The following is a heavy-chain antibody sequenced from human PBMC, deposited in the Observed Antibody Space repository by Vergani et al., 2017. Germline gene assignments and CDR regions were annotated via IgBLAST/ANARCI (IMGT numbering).Heavy chain of an antibody. CDR1: GDSISSYY. CDR3: AREIYGGNR. D-gene: IGHD4-23*01. Sequence: QVQLQESGPGLVKPSETLSLTCTVSGDSISSYYWSWIRQPPGKGLEWIGYIYYSGSTNYNPSLKSRVTISVDTSKNQFSLKLSSVTAADTAVYYCAREIYGGNRWGQGTLVTVSS. CDR2: IYYSGST. J-gene: IGHJ4*02. V-gene: IGHV4-59*01.